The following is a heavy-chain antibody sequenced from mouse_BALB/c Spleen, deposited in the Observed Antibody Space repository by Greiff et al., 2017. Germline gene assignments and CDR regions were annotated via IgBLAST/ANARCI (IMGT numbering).Heavy chain of an antibody. J-gene: IGHJ4*01. CDR1: GFNIKDTY. D-gene: IGHD1-2*01. CDR2: IDPANGNT. Sequence: EVQVVESGAELVKPGASVKLSCTASGFNIKDTYMHWVKQRPEQGLEWIGRIDPANGNTKYDPKFQGKATITADTSSNTAYLQLSSLTSEDTAVYYCARVTTATRAMDYWGQGTSVTVSS. V-gene: IGHV14-3*02. CDR3: ARVTTATRAMDY.